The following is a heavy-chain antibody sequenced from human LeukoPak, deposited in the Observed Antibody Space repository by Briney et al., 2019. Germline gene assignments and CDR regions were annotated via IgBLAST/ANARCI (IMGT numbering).Heavy chain of an antibody. CDR3: AARDVLTGLHDY. Sequence: SETLSLTCAVYGGSFSGYYWSWIRQPPGRGLEWIGEINHSGSTNYNPSLKSRVTISVDTSKSQFSLKLSSVTAADTAVYYCAARDVLTGLHDYWGQGTLVTVSS. CDR1: GGSFSGYY. CDR2: INHSGST. V-gene: IGHV4-34*01. J-gene: IGHJ4*02. D-gene: IGHD3-9*01.